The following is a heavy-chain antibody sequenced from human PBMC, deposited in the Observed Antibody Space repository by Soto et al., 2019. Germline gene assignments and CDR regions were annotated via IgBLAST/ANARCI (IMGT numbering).Heavy chain of an antibody. V-gene: IGHV3-7*03. CDR1: GFTFSSYW. D-gene: IGHD3-3*01. J-gene: IGHJ4*02. CDR3: ARDRSASYDFWSGDDY. CDR2: IKQDGSEK. Sequence: EVQLVESGGALVQPGGSLTLSCAASGFTFSSYWMSWVRQAPGKGLEWVANIKQDGSEKYYVDSVKGRFTISRDNAKNSLYLQMNSLRAADTAVYYCARDRSASYDFWSGDDYWGQGTLVTVSS.